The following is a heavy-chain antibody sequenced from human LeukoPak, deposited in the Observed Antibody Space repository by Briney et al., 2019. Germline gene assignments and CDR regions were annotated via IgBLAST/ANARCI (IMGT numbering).Heavy chain of an antibody. J-gene: IGHJ6*02. CDR2: ISYDGSPK. Sequence: PGGSLRLSGVASGFSFNRYAMHWVRQAPGKGLEWVAGISYDGSPKFHADSVKGRFTISRDNSKNTLSLQMDSLRADDTAVYFCARTRVTVIRCAPEGMDVWGQGTTVTVSS. CDR1: GFSFNRYA. CDR3: ARTRVTVIRCAPEGMDV. D-gene: IGHD2-21*01. V-gene: IGHV3-30-3*01.